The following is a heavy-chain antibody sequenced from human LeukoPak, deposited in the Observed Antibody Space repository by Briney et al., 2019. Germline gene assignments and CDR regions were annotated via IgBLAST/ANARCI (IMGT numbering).Heavy chain of an antibody. V-gene: IGHV3-23*01. CDR1: GFTFSSYG. J-gene: IGHJ6*02. CDR2: ISGSGGST. CDR3: AKYGLGSGIQVWGDFGMDV. Sequence: GGSLRLSCATSGFTFSSYGMSWVRQAPGKGLEWVSAISGSGGSTYYADSVKGRFTISRDNSKNTLYLQMNSLRAEDTAVYYCAKYGLGSGIQVWGDFGMDVWGQGTTVTVSS. D-gene: IGHD5-18*01.